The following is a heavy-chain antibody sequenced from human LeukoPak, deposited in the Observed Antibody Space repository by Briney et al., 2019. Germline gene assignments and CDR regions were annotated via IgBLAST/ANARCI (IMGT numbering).Heavy chain of an antibody. CDR2: ISSYNGNT. Sequence: ASVKVSCKASGYTFPSYGITWVRQAHGQGLEWMGWISSYNGNTNYAQKLQGRVTMTTDTSTSTAYMELRSLRSDDTAVYYCARAPNWGSPNNWGQGTRVTVSS. D-gene: IGHD7-27*01. V-gene: IGHV1-18*01. CDR3: ARAPNWGSPNN. J-gene: IGHJ4*02. CDR1: GYTFPSYG.